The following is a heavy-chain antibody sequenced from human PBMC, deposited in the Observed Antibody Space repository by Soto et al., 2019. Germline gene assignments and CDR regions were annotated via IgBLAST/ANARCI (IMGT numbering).Heavy chain of an antibody. D-gene: IGHD5-18*01. CDR1: GLTFGEYA. J-gene: IGHJ4*02. CDR2: IRSKAHGRPT. V-gene: IGHV3-49*03. CDR3: TRDSSWIELLSGSQNY. Sequence: PGGPLRLCFNASGLTFGEYAMSWFRQAPGKGQEWVGLIRSKAHGRPTEYADPVKGRFNISRDDSKSIAYMQMNSLKIEDTAVNFCTRDSSWIELLSGSQNYWGQGTLVTVSS.